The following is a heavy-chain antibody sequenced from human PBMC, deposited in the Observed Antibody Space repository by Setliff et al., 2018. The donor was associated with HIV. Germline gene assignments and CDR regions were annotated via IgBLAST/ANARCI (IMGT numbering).Heavy chain of an antibody. J-gene: IGHJ4*02. V-gene: IGHV1-69*13. CDR2: IIPIFGTA. CDR1: GGTFSSHA. Sequence: SVKVSCKASGGTFSSHAISWVRQAPGQGLEWMGGIIPIFGTANYAQKFQGRVTITADESTSTAYMELSSLRSEDTAVYYCAAGYCGGDCYSRQSYFDYWGQGTPVTVSS. D-gene: IGHD2-21*02. CDR3: AAGYCGGDCYSRQSYFDY.